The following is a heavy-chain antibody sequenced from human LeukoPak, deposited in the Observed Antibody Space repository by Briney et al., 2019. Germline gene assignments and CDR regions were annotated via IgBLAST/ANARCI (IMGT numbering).Heavy chain of an antibody. CDR3: ARYKRSSWFYYYVIDV. CDR1: RCTVSSNY. CDR2: IYSGCST. Sequence: GGSLSLSCAASRCTVSSNYMSWLRQAPGKGLEWVSVIYSGCSTYYADSVKGRFTISRDNSKNTLYLQMNSLRAEDMAVYYFARYKRSSWFYYYVIDVWGQEPRVSVS. J-gene: IGHJ6*01. V-gene: IGHV3-53*01. D-gene: IGHD6-13*01.